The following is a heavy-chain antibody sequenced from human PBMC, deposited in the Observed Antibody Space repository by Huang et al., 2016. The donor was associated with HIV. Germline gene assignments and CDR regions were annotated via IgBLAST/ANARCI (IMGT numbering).Heavy chain of an antibody. J-gene: IGHJ6*02. D-gene: IGHD1-7*01. CDR1: TFRFGAYW. CDR2: IKQDESEK. V-gene: IGHV3-7*01. CDR3: ATKTAAMDI. Sequence: VESGGRLVQPGGSIRLSCVGSTFRFGAYWMSWVRQSPGKGLEWGAKIKQDESEKYYVDSVKGRFNISRDKAKKVLFLEMNNVRVEDTATYYCATKTAAMDIWGQGTTVTVS.